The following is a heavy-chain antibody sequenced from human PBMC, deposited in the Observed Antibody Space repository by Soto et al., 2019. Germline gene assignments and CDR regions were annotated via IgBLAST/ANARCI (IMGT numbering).Heavy chain of an antibody. V-gene: IGHV1-69*01. J-gene: IGHJ4*02. CDR3: ARGLYYCDSSGYFRPYYFDY. CDR1: GGTFSSYA. D-gene: IGHD3-22*01. Sequence: QVQLVQSGAEVKKPGSSVKVSCKASGGTFSSYAISWVRQAPGQGLECMGGIIPIFGTANYAQKFQGRATIPADESTITAYMELSSVRSEDTAVYYCARGLYYCDSSGYFRPYYFDYWGQGTLVTVSS. CDR2: IIPIFGTA.